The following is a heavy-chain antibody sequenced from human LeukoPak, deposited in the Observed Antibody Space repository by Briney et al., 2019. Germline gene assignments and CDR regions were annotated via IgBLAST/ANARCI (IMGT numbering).Heavy chain of an antibody. CDR3: ASIVGASVDI. V-gene: IGHV4-31*03. CDR1: GGSISSGGYY. J-gene: IGHJ3*02. D-gene: IGHD1-26*01. Sequence: SETLSLTCTVSGGSISSGGYYWSWIRQHPGEGLEWIGYIYYSGSTYYNPSLKSRVTISVDTSKNQFSLKLSSVTAADTAVYYCASIVGASVDIWGQGTMVTVSS. CDR2: IYYSGST.